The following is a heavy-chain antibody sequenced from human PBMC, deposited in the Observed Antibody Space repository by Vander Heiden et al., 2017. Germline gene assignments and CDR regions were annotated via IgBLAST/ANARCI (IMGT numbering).Heavy chain of an antibody. D-gene: IGHD3-22*01. CDR1: GFIFSRYN. J-gene: IGHJ4*02. V-gene: IGHV3-21*01. CDR2: ISSSGSYI. CDR3: ARGSRDYYNSTKRGFDQ. Sequence: EVQLLESGGGLVKPGGSLILSCAASGFIFSRYNMNWVRQAPGKGLEWVSSISSSGSYIYYADSVKGRFTISRDNAKNSLYLQMNSLRAEDTAVYFCARGSRDYYNSTKRGFDQWCQGTLVTVSS.